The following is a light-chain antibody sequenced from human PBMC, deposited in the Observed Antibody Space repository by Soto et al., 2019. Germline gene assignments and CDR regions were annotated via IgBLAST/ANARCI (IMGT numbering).Light chain of an antibody. CDR2: DAS. CDR3: QQRSNGPSLT. Sequence: IGLTQTPTPMCFSPGERASVSRNDSQSVSSYLAWYQQKPGQAPRLLIYDASNRATGIPARFSGSGSGTDFTLTISSLEPEDFAVYYCQQRSNGPSLTFGGGTKVDI. CDR1: QSVSSY. J-gene: IGKJ4*01. V-gene: IGKV3-11*01.